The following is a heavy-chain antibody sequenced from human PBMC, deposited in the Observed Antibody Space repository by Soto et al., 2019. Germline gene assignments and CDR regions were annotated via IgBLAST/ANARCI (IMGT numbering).Heavy chain of an antibody. D-gene: IGHD3-9*01. J-gene: IGHJ4*02. CDR2: INHSGST. V-gene: IGHV4-34*01. Sequence: SDTLSLTCAVYGGSFSGYYWSWIRQPPGKGLEWIGEINHSGSTNYNPSLKSRVTISVDTSKNQFSLKLSSVTAADTAVYYCARVDYDILTGYDFDYGGQGTLVTVSS. CDR1: GGSFSGYY. CDR3: ARVDYDILTGYDFDY.